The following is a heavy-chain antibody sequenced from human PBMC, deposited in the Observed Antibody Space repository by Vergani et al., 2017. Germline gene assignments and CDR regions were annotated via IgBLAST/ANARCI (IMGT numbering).Heavy chain of an antibody. D-gene: IGHD3-10*01. V-gene: IGHV3-21*01. CDR1: GFTFSSYS. Sequence: EVQLVESGGGLVKRGGSLRLSCAASGFTFSSYSMNWVRQAPGTGLEWVSSISSSSSYIHYSDSLKGRFTISRDNAKSSLYLQMNSLRAEDTGGYYCARDRYYLDSGSYPYFYYYGLDVWGQGTAVTVSS. J-gene: IGHJ6*02. CDR2: ISSSSSYI. CDR3: ARDRYYLDSGSYPYFYYYGLDV.